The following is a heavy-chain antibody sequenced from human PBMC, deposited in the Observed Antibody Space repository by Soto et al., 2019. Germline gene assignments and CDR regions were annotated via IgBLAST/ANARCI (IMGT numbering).Heavy chain of an antibody. CDR3: ASREPWV. J-gene: IGHJ4*02. Sequence: EMQVVESGGGLVQPGGSLRLSCTASGLTVSNSYMSWVRQAPGKGLEWVSMIYSGGSTYYADSVKGRFTISRDNSKNTLYLQMNSLRAEDTALYYCASREPWVWGQGTLVTVSS. V-gene: IGHV3-66*01. CDR2: IYSGGST. CDR1: GLTVSNSY. D-gene: IGHD1-1*01.